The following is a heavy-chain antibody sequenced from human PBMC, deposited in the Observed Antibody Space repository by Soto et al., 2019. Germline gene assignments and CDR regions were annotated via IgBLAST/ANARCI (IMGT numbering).Heavy chain of an antibody. D-gene: IGHD1-26*01. Sequence: QVQLVQSGAEVKEPGSSVRVSCKASGGTFDNFIMNWVRQTPGQGLEWMGGIVPMLGTPTYAEKFKGRVTISATGSTSTMYMEVTSLRSEDTAIYYCARNGTYSSSLSQYPGMAVWGQGTTVTVSS. V-gene: IGHV1-69*01. CDR3: ARNGTYSSSLSQYPGMAV. CDR1: GGTFDNFI. CDR2: IVPMLGTP. J-gene: IGHJ6*01.